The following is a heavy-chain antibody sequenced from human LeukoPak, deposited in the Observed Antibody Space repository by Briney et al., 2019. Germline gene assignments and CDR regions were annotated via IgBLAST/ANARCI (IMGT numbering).Heavy chain of an antibody. Sequence: GGSLRLSCAASGFTFSSYGMHWVRQAPGKGLEWVAFIRYDGSNKYYADSVKGRFTISRDNSKNTVYLQMNSLRVEDTAVYYCAGVPWFDPWGQGTLVTVSS. J-gene: IGHJ5*02. CDR2: IRYDGSNK. CDR1: GFTFSSYG. CDR3: AGVPWFDP. V-gene: IGHV3-30*02. D-gene: IGHD6-6*01.